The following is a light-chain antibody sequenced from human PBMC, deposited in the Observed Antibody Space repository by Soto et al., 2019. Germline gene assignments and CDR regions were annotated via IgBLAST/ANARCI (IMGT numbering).Light chain of an antibody. CDR2: DVT. V-gene: IGLV2-11*01. CDR1: SSDVGGYKD. J-gene: IGLJ1*01. CDR3: CSYAGSYTYV. Sequence: QSVLTQPRSVSGSPGQSVTIPCTGTSSDVGGYKDVFWYQQHPGKAPKLMIYDVTKRPSGIPDRFSGSKSGNTASLTISGLQAEDEADYYCCSYAGSYTYVFGTGTKVTVL.